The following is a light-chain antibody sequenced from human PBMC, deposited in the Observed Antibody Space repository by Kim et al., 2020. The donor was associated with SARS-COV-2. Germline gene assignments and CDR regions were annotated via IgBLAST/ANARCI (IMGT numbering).Light chain of an antibody. CDR3: VSYTGSATLYV. CDR2: DVI. Sequence: SITSSCTGASSEVGTYNFVSWYQQHPGKAPKLIIYDVINRPSGVYHRFSASKSGNTASLTISGLQADDEADYFCVSYTGSATLYVFGTGTKVTVL. V-gene: IGLV2-14*03. J-gene: IGLJ1*01. CDR1: SSEVGTYNF.